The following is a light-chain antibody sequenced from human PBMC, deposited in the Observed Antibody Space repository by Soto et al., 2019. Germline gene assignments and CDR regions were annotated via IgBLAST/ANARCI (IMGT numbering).Light chain of an antibody. CDR3: HQSGSSPLT. V-gene: IGKV3-20*01. Sequence: DIVLTQFPGTLSLSPGETATLSYRASQTLASNFLVWYQQKPGQAPRLLISSTSRRATGIPDRFSGSGSGTDFTLTISRLDPEDFAVYYCHQSGSSPLTFGPGTKVDIK. CDR1: QTLASNF. CDR2: STS. J-gene: IGKJ3*01.